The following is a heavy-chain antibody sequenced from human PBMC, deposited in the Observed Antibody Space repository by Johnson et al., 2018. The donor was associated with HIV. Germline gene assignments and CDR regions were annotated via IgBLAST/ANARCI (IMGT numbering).Heavy chain of an antibody. Sequence: QVQLVESGGGVVQPEGSLRLSCEASGFTFSSYAMHWVRQAPGKGLEWVAVISWDGSNQYYADSVKGRFTISRDNSKNTLYLQMHSLRAEDTAVYYCARDHEMATIGDAFDIWGQGTMVTVSS. CDR3: ARDHEMATIGDAFDI. J-gene: IGHJ3*02. CDR1: GFTFSSYA. D-gene: IGHD5-24*01. CDR2: ISWDGSNQ. V-gene: IGHV3-30-3*01.